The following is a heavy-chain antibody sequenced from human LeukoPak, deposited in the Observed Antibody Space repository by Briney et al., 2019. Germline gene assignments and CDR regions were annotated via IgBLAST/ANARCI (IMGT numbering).Heavy chain of an antibody. CDR1: GGSISSYY. CDR3: ASLSYCSSTSCYVGYFDY. V-gene: IGHV4-59*08. D-gene: IGHD2-2*01. CDR2: IYYSGST. Sequence: PSETLSLTCTVSGGSISSYYWSWIRQPPGKGLEWIGYIYYSGSTNYNPPLKSRVTISVDTSKNQFSLKLSSVTAADTAVYYCASLSYCSSTSCYVGYFDYWGQGTLVTVSS. J-gene: IGHJ4*02.